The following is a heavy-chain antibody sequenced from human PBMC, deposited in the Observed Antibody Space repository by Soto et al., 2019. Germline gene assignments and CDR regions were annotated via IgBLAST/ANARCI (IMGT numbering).Heavy chain of an antibody. Sequence: SETLSLTCTVSGGSISSYYWSWIRQPAGKGLEWIGRIYTSGSTNFNPSLKSRVTMSVDTSKNQFSLKLSSVTAADTAVYYYARVSSGYSYGYIFDYWGQGTLVTVSS. CDR3: ARVSSGYSYGYIFDY. CDR2: IYTSGST. CDR1: GGSISSYY. J-gene: IGHJ4*02. D-gene: IGHD5-18*01. V-gene: IGHV4-4*07.